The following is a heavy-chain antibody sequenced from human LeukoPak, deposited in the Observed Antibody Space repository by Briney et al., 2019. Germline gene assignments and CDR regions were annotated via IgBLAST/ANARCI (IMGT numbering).Heavy chain of an antibody. V-gene: IGHV3-74*01. D-gene: IGHD3-10*01. CDR3: AREFEGQEAGAYGSGSYDVFDI. CDR2: ITSDASST. J-gene: IGHJ3*02. Sequence: GGSLRLSCAASGFTFSNYWMHWVRRAPGKGLVWVSRITSDASSTSYADSVKGRFTISRDNAKNTLYLRMNSLRAEDTAVYYCAREFEGQEAGAYGSGSYDVFDIWGQGTMVTVSS. CDR1: GFTFSNYW.